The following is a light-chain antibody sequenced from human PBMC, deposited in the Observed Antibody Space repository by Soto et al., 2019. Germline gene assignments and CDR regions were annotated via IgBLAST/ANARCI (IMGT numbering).Light chain of an antibody. Sequence: EIVLTQSPGTLSLSPGERGTLSCRASQNLGTLYLAWFQQKSGQAPRLLIYSASRRATGIPDRFTGSGSGTDFTLTINRVEPEDFAVYFCQQYAGSPRTFGQGTKVVIK. CDR3: QQYAGSPRT. V-gene: IGKV3-20*01. CDR1: QNLGTLY. CDR2: SAS. J-gene: IGKJ1*01.